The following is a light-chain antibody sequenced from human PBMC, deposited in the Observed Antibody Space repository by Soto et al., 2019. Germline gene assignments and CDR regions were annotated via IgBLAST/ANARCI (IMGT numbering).Light chain of an antibody. V-gene: IGLV2-23*02. CDR1: SSNVGSYKL. CDR2: EVN. J-gene: IGLJ3*02. CDR3: CSYAGSYTLWV. Sequence: QSVLTQPASVSGSPGQSITISCTGTSSNVGSYKLVSWYQQHPGKAPKLMIFEVNKRPSGVSNRFSGSKSGNTASLTISGLKVEDEADYYCCSYAGSYTLWVFGGGTKLTVL.